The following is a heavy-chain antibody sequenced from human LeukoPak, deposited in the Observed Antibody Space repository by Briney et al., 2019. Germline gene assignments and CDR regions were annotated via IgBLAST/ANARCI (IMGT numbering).Heavy chain of an antibody. CDR3: AREGSMVRGVGIFGFDY. CDR2: FDPEDGET. J-gene: IGHJ4*02. CDR1: GYTLTELS. Sequence: GASVKVSCKVSGYTLTELSMHWVRQAPGKGLEWMGGFDPEDGETIYAQKFQGRVTITRDTSASTAYMERSSLKSEDMAVYYCAREGSMVRGVGIFGFDYWGQGTLVTVSS. V-gene: IGHV1-24*01. D-gene: IGHD3-10*01.